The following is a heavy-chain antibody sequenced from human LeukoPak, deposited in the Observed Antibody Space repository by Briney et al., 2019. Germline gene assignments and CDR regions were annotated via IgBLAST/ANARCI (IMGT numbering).Heavy chain of an antibody. CDR1: GFTFKNYE. V-gene: IGHV3-48*03. D-gene: IGHD6-19*01. CDR2: ISSSGSPI. CDR3: ARGPSVGSGWSPDY. J-gene: IGHJ4*02. Sequence: GESLKISCAASGFTFKNYEMNWVRQAPGKGLEWVSYISSSGSPIYYADSVKGRFTISRDNAKNSLYLQMNSLRAEDTAVYYCARGPSVGSGWSPDYWGQGTLVTVSS.